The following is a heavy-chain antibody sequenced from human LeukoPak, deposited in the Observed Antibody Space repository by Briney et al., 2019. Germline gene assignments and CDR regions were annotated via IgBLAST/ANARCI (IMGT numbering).Heavy chain of an antibody. D-gene: IGHD3-10*01. Sequence: SETLSLTCTVSGDSISGYYWSWIRQPPGRGLECIGYIFYSGSTNYNPSLKSRVTISVDTSKNQFSLKLSSVTAADTAVYYCASVHYYGSGSYYNGYYFDYWGQGTLVTVSS. CDR3: ASVHYYGSGSYYNGYYFDY. CDR2: IFYSGST. V-gene: IGHV4-59*08. J-gene: IGHJ4*02. CDR1: GDSISGYY.